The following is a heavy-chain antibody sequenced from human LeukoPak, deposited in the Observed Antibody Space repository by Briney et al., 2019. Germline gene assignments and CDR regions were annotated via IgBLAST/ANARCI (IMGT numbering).Heavy chain of an antibody. CDR3: ATSTSSGYDAFDI. V-gene: IGHV3-53*01. CDR1: GFTVSSNY. Sequence: GGSLRLSCAASGFTVSSNYMSWVRQAPGKGLEWVSVIYSGGSTYYADSVKGQFTISRDNSKSTLYLQMNSLRAEDAAVYYCATSTSSGYDAFDIWGQGTMVTVSS. J-gene: IGHJ3*02. D-gene: IGHD5-12*01. CDR2: IYSGGST.